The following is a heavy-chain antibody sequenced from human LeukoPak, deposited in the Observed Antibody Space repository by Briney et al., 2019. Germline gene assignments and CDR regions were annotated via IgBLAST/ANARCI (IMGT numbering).Heavy chain of an antibody. J-gene: IGHJ4*02. CDR3: AKDRTILLGYFDY. CDR1: GFTFSSYS. V-gene: IGHV3-21*04. D-gene: IGHD1-14*01. Sequence: TGGSLRLSCAASGFTFSSYSMNWVRQAPGKGLEWVSSISSSSSYIYYADSVKGRFTISRDNSKNTLYLQMNSLRAEDTAVYYCAKDRTILLGYFDYWGQGTLVTVSS. CDR2: ISSSSSYI.